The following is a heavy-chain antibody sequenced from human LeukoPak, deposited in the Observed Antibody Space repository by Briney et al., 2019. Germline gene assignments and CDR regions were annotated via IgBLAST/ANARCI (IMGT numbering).Heavy chain of an antibody. V-gene: IGHV3-21*01. D-gene: IGHD6-13*01. CDR2: ISSSSSYI. Sequence: GGSLRLSCAASGFTFSSYSMNWVRQAPGKGLEWVSSISSSSSYIYCADSVKGRFTISRDNAKNSLYLQMNSLRAEDTAVYYCARAYSSSWYMGYWGQGTLVTVSS. J-gene: IGHJ4*02. CDR3: ARAYSSSWYMGY. CDR1: GFTFSSYS.